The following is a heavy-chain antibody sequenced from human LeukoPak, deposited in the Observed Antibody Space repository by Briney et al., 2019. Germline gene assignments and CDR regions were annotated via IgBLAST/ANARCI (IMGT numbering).Heavy chain of an antibody. CDR2: FDPEDGET. D-gene: IGHD5-24*01. CDR3: ATDRDGYYGMDV. V-gene: IGHV1-24*01. CDR1: GYTLTELS. Sequence: ASVKVSCKVSGYTLTELSMHWVRQAPGKGLEWMGGFDPEDGETIYAQKFQGRVTMTEDTSTDTAYMELSSLRSEDTAVYYCATDRDGYYGMDVWGQGTTVTVSS. J-gene: IGHJ6*02.